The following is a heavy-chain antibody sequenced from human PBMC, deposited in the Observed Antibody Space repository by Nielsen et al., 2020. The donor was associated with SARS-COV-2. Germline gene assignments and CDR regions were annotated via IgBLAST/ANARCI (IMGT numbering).Heavy chain of an antibody. V-gene: IGHV3-23*01. D-gene: IGHD3-22*01. J-gene: IGHJ4*02. CDR2: ISGSGGST. CDR1: GFTFSSYA. Sequence: GESLKISCAASGFTFSSYAMSWVRQAPGKGLEWVSAISGSGGSTYYADSVKGRFTISRDNSKNTLYLQMNSLIAEDTAVYYCAKHYDSSGYYYFDYWGQGTLVTVSS. CDR3: AKHYDSSGYYYFDY.